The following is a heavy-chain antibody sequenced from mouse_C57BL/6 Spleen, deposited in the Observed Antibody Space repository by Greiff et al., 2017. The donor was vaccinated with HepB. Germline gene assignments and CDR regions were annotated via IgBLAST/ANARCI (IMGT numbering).Heavy chain of an antibody. J-gene: IGHJ4*01. D-gene: IGHD4-1*01. V-gene: IGHV1-54*01. CDR1: GYAFTNYL. Sequence: VQLQQSGAELVRPGTSVKVSCKASGYAFTNYLIEWVKQRPGQGLEWIGVINPGSGGTNYNEKFKGKATLTADKSSSTAYMQLSSLTSEDSAVYFCARSAGTWAMDYWGQGTSVTVSS. CDR3: ARSAGTWAMDY. CDR2: INPGSGGT.